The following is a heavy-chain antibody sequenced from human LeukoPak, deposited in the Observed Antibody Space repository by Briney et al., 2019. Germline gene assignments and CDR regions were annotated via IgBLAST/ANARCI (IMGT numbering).Heavy chain of an antibody. Sequence: GGSLRLSCAASGFAFSSYEMNWVRQAPGKGLEWVSYISGSGTTIYYADSVKGRFTISTDNAKNSLYLQMNRLRAEDTAVYYCARDRELERAVFDYWGQGTLVTVSS. CDR1: GFAFSSYE. V-gene: IGHV3-48*03. J-gene: IGHJ4*02. CDR3: ARDRELERAVFDY. D-gene: IGHD3-10*01. CDR2: ISGSGTTI.